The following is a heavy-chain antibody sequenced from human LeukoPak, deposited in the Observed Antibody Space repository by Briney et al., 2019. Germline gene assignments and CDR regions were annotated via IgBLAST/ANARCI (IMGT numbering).Heavy chain of an antibody. J-gene: IGHJ4*02. CDR2: ISGSGGST. Sequence: PGGSLRLSCAASGFTFSSYAMSWVRQAPGKGLEWVSAISGSGGSTYYADSVRGRFTISRDNSKNTLYLQMNSLRAEDTAVYYCARGRGATAMDPIDYWGQGTLVTVSS. D-gene: IGHD5-18*01. V-gene: IGHV3-23*01. CDR1: GFTFSSYA. CDR3: ARGRGATAMDPIDY.